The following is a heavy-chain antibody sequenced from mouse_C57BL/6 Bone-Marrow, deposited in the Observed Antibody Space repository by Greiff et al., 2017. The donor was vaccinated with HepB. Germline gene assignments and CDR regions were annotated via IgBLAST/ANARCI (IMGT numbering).Heavy chain of an antibody. V-gene: IGHV1-55*01. CDR2: IYPGSGST. Sequence: QVQLQQSGAELVKPGASVKMSCKASGYTFTSYWITWVKQRPGQGLEWIGDIYPGSGSTNYNEKFKSKATLTVDTSSSTAYMQLSSLTSEDSAVYYCARYYGSSPYYFDYWGQGTTLTVSS. CDR1: GYTFTSYW. J-gene: IGHJ2*01. D-gene: IGHD1-1*01. CDR3: ARYYGSSPYYFDY.